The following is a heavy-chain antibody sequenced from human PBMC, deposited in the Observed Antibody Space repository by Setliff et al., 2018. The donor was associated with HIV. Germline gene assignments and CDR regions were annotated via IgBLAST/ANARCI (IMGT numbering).Heavy chain of an antibody. CDR3: VRDKWLVPDTFDI. CDR1: GFTFEDYG. D-gene: IGHD6-19*01. Sequence: PWGSLRLSCAVSGFTFEDYGMSWVRQAPGKGLEWVSGINWNGGSTGYVDSVKGRFTISRDNAKNSLYLQMNSLRAEDMAVYYCVRDKWLVPDTFDIWGQGTMVTVSS. CDR2: INWNGGST. J-gene: IGHJ3*02. V-gene: IGHV3-20*04.